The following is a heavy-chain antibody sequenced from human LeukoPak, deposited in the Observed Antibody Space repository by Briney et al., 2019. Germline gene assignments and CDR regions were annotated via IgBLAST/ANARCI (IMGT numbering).Heavy chain of an antibody. Sequence: SVKVSCKASGGTFSSYAISWVRQAPGQGLEWMGGFDPEDGETIYAQKFQGRVTMTRDTSTSTVYMELSSLRSEDTAVYYCARVGGSWAWFDPWGQGTLVTVSS. CDR2: FDPEDGET. CDR3: ARVGGSWAWFDP. J-gene: IGHJ5*02. V-gene: IGHV1-69*05. CDR1: GGTFSSYA. D-gene: IGHD1-26*01.